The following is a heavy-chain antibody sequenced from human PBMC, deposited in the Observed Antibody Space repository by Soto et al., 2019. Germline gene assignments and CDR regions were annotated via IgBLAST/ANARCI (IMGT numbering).Heavy chain of an antibody. CDR1: GFTFTHSG. V-gene: IGHV1-58*02. CDR2: IVVGSGNT. Sequence: SVKVSCKASGFTFTHSGMQWVRQARGQSLEWIGWIVVGSGNTNYAPKFQERVTITWDKSTFTAYMELSSLRSEDTAVYYCARAQIIDNRDYYGMDVWG. D-gene: IGHD1-20*01. CDR3: ARAQIIDNRDYYGMDV. J-gene: IGHJ6*02.